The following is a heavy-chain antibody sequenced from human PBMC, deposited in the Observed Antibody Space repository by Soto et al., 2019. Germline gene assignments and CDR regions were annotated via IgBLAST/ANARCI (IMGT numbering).Heavy chain of an antibody. J-gene: IGHJ4*02. Sequence: ASVKVSCKASGTSFATDYMHWVRQAPGQGLEWMGRIIPSGDTTDYARRFQGRITMTRDTSTSTLYMELSSLQSDDTAVYYCARDGSHYNLDYWGQGTQVTVSS. CDR2: IIPSGDTT. CDR1: GTSFATDY. CDR3: ARDGSHYNLDY. V-gene: IGHV1-46*01. D-gene: IGHD3-10*01.